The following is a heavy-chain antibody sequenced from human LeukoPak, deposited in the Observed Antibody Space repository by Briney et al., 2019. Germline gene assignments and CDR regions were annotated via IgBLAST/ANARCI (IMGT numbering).Heavy chain of an antibody. CDR3: ARDHYDSSGYGLDYYYGMDV. CDR2: IWYDGSNK. D-gene: IGHD3-22*01. V-gene: IGHV3-33*01. J-gene: IGHJ6*02. Sequence: PGGSLRLSCSASGFTFSSYGMHWVRQAPGQGLEWVGVIWYDGSNKYYADSVKGRFTISRDNSKNTLYLQMNSLRAEDTAVYYCARDHYDSSGYGLDYYYGMDVWGQGTTVTVS. CDR1: GFTFSSYG.